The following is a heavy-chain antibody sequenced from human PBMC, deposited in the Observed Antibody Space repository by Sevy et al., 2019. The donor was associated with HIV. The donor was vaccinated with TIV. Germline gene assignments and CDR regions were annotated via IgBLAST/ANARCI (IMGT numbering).Heavy chain of an antibody. D-gene: IGHD5-18*01. CDR2: INYTGNT. J-gene: IGHJ4*02. CDR1: GGSISDYY. CDR3: ARGRGMGIQLWKADY. Sequence: SETLSLTCGVFGGSISDYYWTWIRQLPGKGLEWIGEINYTGNTNDNPSLESRVTISVDTSKNQFSLKLTSVTAADTAVYYCARGRGMGIQLWKADYWGQGTLVTVSS. V-gene: IGHV4-34*01.